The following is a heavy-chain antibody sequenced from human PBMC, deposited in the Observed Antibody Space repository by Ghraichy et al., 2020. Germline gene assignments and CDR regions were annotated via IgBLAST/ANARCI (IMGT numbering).Heavy chain of an antibody. CDR1: GGSISRDY. D-gene: IGHD1-20*01. J-gene: IGHJ4*02. V-gene: IGHV4-4*07. Sequence: SETLSLTCIVSGGSISRDYWSWVRQPAGKGLEWIGRIYSSGTTNYNPSLNSRVTMSVDTSKNQFSLKLTSVTAADTAVYFCARDSVSYNYFFDYWGQGILVTVSS. CDR2: IYSSGTT. CDR3: ARDSVSYNYFFDY.